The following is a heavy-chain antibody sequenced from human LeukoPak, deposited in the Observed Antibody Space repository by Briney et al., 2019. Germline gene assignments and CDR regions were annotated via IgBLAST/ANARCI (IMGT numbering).Heavy chain of an antibody. CDR3: ATLYSRDY. J-gene: IGHJ4*02. CDR2: ISYDGSNK. CDR1: GFTFSSYA. D-gene: IGHD6-13*01. V-gene: IGHV3-30-3*01. Sequence: GRSLRLSCAASGFTFSSYAMHWVRQAPGKGLEWVAVISYDGSNKYYADSVKGRFTISRDNSKNTLYLQMYSLRAEDTAVYYCATLYSRDYWGQGTLVTVSS.